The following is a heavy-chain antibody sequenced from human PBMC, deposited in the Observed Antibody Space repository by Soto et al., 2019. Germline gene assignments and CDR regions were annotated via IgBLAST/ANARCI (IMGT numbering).Heavy chain of an antibody. V-gene: IGHV1-8*01. CDR3: ATGSQTLDY. CDR1: GYTLSTYD. Sequence: QAQLVQSGAEVKKPGASVKVSCKASGYTLSTYDINWVRQAAGQGLEWMGWMDSYTGNTGYAQEFQGRLIMTRDTSINAADMELSSLQSGDTAVYFCATGSQTLDYWGQGTLVTVSS. CDR2: MDSYTGNT. J-gene: IGHJ4*02.